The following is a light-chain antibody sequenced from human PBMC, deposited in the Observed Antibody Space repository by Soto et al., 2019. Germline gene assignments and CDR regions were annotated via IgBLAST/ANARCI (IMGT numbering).Light chain of an antibody. CDR2: GAS. Sequence: EIVLTQSPGTLSLSPGERASLSCRASQSVSSSYLAWYQQKPGQAPRLLFYGASNRATGIPERFSGSGSGTDFTLTISRLEPEDFAVYYFQQYGRSPPWTFGPGPKVEIK. V-gene: IGKV3-20*01. CDR1: QSVSSSY. J-gene: IGKJ1*01. CDR3: QQYGRSPPWT.